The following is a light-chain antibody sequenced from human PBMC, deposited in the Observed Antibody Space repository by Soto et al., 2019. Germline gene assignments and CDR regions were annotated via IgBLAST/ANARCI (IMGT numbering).Light chain of an antibody. V-gene: IGKV3-11*02. J-gene: IGKJ1*01. CDR1: PSVSSY. CDR3: DQRSNWPWT. Sequence: EIVLTQSPSTLSLSPGDKATLSCTASPSVSSYLAWYQHNPGQPTRLLMYDASIRSTGIPARVSGTGSERDFTPIIASLAPEDFEVCYCDQRSNWPWTFGHGTKVEIK. CDR2: DAS.